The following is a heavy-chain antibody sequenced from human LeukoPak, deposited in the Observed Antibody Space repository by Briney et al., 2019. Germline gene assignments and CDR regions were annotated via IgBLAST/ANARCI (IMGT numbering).Heavy chain of an antibody. J-gene: IGHJ4*02. CDR3: AKGGAHYYDSTFDY. V-gene: IGHV4-31*03. D-gene: IGHD3-22*01. Sequence: SETLSLTCTVSGGSISRGGYYWSWIRQHPGKGLEWFGYIYYSGSTYYNPSLKSRLTISVDTSKNQFSLKLSSVTAADTAVYYCAKGGAHYYDSTFDYWGQGTLVTVSS. CDR1: GGSISRGGYY. CDR2: IYYSGST.